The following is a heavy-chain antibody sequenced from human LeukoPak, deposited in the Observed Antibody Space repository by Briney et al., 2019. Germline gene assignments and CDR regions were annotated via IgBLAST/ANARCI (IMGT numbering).Heavy chain of an antibody. CDR2: IRYDGSNK. J-gene: IGHJ4*02. Sequence: PGGPLRLSCAASGFTFSSYGMHWVRQAPGKGLEWVAFIRYDGSNKYYADSVKGRFTISRDNSKNTLYLQMNSLRAEDTAVYYCAKSRYSGYDYGVYWGQGTLVTVSS. CDR1: GFTFSSYG. D-gene: IGHD5-12*01. V-gene: IGHV3-30*02. CDR3: AKSRYSGYDYGVY.